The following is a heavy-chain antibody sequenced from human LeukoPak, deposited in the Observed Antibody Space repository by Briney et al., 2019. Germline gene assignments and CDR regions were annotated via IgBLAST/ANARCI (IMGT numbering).Heavy chain of an antibody. CDR3: ARGRRRGVVVPAASNYFDY. CDR1: GGSFSGYY. Sequence: KPSETLFLTCAVYGGSFSGYYWSWIRQPPGKGLEWIGEINHSGSTNYNPSLKSRVTISVDTSKNQFSLKLSSVTAADTAVYYCARGRRRGVVVPAASNYFDYWGQGTLVTVSS. D-gene: IGHD2-2*01. V-gene: IGHV4-34*01. J-gene: IGHJ4*02. CDR2: INHSGST.